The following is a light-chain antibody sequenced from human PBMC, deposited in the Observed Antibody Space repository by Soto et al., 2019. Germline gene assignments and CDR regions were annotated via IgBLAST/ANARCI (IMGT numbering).Light chain of an antibody. J-gene: IGKJ1*01. CDR3: QQRGNWPWT. Sequence: ETVLTQSPATLSLSPGERATLSCRASQSVRSNLAWYQHKPGQAPRLLIYDASNRATVIPGRFSGSGSGTDFPLTISNLEPEDFAVYYCQQRGNWPWTFGQGAKVEIK. V-gene: IGKV3-11*01. CDR1: QSVRSN. CDR2: DAS.